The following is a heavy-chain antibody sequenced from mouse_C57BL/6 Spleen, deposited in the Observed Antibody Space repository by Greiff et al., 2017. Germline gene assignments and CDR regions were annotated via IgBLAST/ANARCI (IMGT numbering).Heavy chain of an antibody. CDR2: INPNNGGT. CDR3: ARPYYSNSWFAY. Sequence: EVQLQQSGPELVKPGASVKMSCKASGYTFTDYNMHWVKQSHGKSLEWIGYINPNNGGTSYNQKFKGKATLTVNKSSSTAYMELRSLTSEDSAVYYCARPYYSNSWFAYWGQGTLVTVSA. CDR1: GYTFTDYN. J-gene: IGHJ3*01. V-gene: IGHV1-22*01. D-gene: IGHD2-5*01.